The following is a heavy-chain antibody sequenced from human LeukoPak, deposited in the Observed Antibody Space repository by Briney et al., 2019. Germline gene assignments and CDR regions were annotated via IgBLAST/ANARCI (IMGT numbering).Heavy chain of an antibody. Sequence: PGRSLRLSCAASGFTFSSYGMHWVRQAPGKGLEWVAVISYDGSNKYYADSVKGRFTISRDNAKNSLFLHMNSLRVEDTAVYYCARDKDYGFTYRGQGTLVTVSS. D-gene: IGHD4-17*01. V-gene: IGHV3-30*03. CDR3: ARDKDYGFTY. CDR1: GFTFSSYG. CDR2: ISYDGSNK. J-gene: IGHJ4*02.